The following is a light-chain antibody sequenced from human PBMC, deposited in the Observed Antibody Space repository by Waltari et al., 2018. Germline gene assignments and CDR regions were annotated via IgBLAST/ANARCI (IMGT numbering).Light chain of an antibody. J-gene: IGLJ1*01. CDR3: QVWDRSTDHFV. CDR2: DEN. CDR1: NLGRNG. V-gene: IGLV3-21*02. Sequence: YVLTQPPSVSVAPGQTARITCGGNNLGRNGVHWDQQKPGQAPLLVVYDENDRPSGIPERYSGSNSGNTATLSISRVEAGDEADYYCQVWDRSTDHFVFGTGTKVAVL.